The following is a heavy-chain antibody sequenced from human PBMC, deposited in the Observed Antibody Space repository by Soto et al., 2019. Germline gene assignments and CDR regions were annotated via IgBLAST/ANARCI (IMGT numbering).Heavy chain of an antibody. CDR3: ARRHSSGWYFDF. J-gene: IGHJ4*02. CDR1: GFTFSDYY. V-gene: IGHV3-11*06. D-gene: IGHD6-19*01. Sequence: LRLSCAASGFTFSDYYMSWIRQAPGKGLEWVSYISGSRSYTHYADSVEGRFTLSRDNAKNSLYPQMNSLRAEDTAVYYCARRHSSGWYFDFWGQGTLVTAPQ. CDR2: ISGSRSYT.